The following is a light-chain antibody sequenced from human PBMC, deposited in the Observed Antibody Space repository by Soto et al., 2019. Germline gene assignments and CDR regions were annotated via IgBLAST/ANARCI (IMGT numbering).Light chain of an antibody. V-gene: IGLV2-14*01. Sequence: QLVLTQPASVSGSPGQSITISCTGTGSDIGGYNYVSWYQQHPGKAPQLMIYEATDRPSGVSSRFSGSKSGSTASLTISGLQAEDEADYYCSSYTSSATWVFGGGTKVTVL. CDR2: EAT. CDR1: GSDIGGYNY. CDR3: SSYTSSATWV. J-gene: IGLJ3*02.